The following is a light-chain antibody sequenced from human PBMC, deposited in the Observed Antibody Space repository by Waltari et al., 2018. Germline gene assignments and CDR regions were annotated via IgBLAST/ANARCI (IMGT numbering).Light chain of an antibody. CDR2: KAS. V-gene: IGKV1-5*03. CDR1: QSISRW. CDR3: QQYNSYPYT. Sequence: DIQMTQSPSTLSASVGDRVTITCRASQSISRWLVWYQQKPGKAPNLLIYKASNLETGVPSRFSGSESGTEFTLTISSLQPDDFATYYCQQYNSYPYTFGQGTKLEIK. J-gene: IGKJ2*01.